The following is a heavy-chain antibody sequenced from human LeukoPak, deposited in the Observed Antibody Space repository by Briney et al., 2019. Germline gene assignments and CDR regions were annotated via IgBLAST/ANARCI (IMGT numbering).Heavy chain of an antibody. CDR1: GGSLSSTSYY. D-gene: IGHD5-18*01. V-gene: IGHV4-39*07. CDR3: ARVLSSYGFSDY. Sequence: SETLSLTCLVSGGSLSSTSYYWGWIRQSPGRGLEWIGSFYYTGSIFDNPSLKSRVTISVDTSKNQFSLKLSSVTAADTAVYYCARVLSSYGFSDYWGQGTLVTVSS. CDR2: FYYTGSI. J-gene: IGHJ4*02.